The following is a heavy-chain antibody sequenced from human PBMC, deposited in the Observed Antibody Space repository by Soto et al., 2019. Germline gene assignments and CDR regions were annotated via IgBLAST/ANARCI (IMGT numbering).Heavy chain of an antibody. CDR2: ISSSSSYI. Sequence: GGSLRLSCAASGFTFSSYSMNWVRQAPGKGLEWVSSISSSSSYIYYADSVKGRFTISRDNAKNSLYLQMNSLRAEDTAVYYCARDDYGDYADHYWGQGTLVTVSS. CDR3: ARDDYGDYADHY. D-gene: IGHD4-17*01. V-gene: IGHV3-21*01. J-gene: IGHJ4*02. CDR1: GFTFSSYS.